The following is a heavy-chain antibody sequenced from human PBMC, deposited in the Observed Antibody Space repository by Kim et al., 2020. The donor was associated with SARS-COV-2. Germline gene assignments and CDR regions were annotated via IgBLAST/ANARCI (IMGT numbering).Heavy chain of an antibody. Sequence: SETLSLTCTVSGGSISSYYWSWIRQPPGKGLEWIGYIYYSGRTDYNPSIKSRVTISVDTSKNQFSLRLSSVTAADTAVYYCARVGTSGYYYPWGQGTLVTVSS. J-gene: IGHJ5*02. D-gene: IGHD3-22*01. CDR1: GGSISSYY. V-gene: IGHV4-59*01. CDR3: ARVGTSGYYYP. CDR2: IYYSGRT.